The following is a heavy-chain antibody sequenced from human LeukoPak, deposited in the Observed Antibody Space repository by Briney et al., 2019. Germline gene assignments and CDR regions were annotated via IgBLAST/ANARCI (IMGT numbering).Heavy chain of an antibody. Sequence: SQTLSLTCTVSGGSISSGGYYWSWIRQPPGKGLEWIGYIYHSGSTYYNPSLKSRVTISVDTSKNQFSLKLSSVTAADTAVYYCARQSALYSSTWYGIDYWGQGTLVTVSS. CDR3: ARQSALYSSTWYGIDY. CDR1: GGSISSGGYY. J-gene: IGHJ4*02. CDR2: IYHSGST. D-gene: IGHD6-13*01. V-gene: IGHV4-30-2*01.